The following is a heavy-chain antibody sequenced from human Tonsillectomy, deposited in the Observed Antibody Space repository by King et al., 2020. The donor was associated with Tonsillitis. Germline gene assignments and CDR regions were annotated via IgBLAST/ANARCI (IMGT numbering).Heavy chain of an antibody. V-gene: IGHV3-30-3*01. D-gene: IGHD1-26*01. CDR1: GFTFSSYA. CDR2: ISYDGSNK. J-gene: IGHJ4*02. CDR3: ARDLRGGSYLDY. Sequence: IQLVQSGGGVVQPGRSLRLSCAASGFTFSSYAMHWVRQAPGKGLEWVAVISYDGSNKYYADSVKGRFTISRDNSKNTLYLQMNSLRAEDTAVYYCARDLRGGSYLDYWGQGTLVTVSS.